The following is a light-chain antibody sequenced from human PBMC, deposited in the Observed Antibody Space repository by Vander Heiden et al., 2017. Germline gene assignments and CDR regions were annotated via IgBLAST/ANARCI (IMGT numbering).Light chain of an antibody. CDR2: EVS. CDR3: SSYACGNNFV. V-gene: IGLV2-8*01. Sequence: QSALTQPPSASGSPGQSVTISCTGTSSDVGGYNSVSWYQKQPVRAHMFMIYEVSKRPSGVADSFAGSKAGNTASLTVSGLQDEDEDDYYCSSYACGNNFVFGTGTKVTVL. J-gene: IGLJ1*01. CDR1: SSDVGGYNS.